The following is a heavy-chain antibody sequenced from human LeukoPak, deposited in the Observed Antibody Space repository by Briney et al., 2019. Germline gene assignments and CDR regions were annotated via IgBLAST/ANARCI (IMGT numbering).Heavy chain of an antibody. D-gene: IGHD3-9*01. V-gene: IGHV4-39*01. CDR3: ARQPQYYDILTGGYYHNGMDV. Sequence: PSETLSLTCTVSGXSISSSSYHWGWIRQPPGKGLEWIGSIYYSGSTYYNPSLRSRVTISVDTSKNQFSLKLSSVTAADTAVYYCARQPQYYDILTGGYYHNGMDVWGQGTSVTVSS. CDR2: IYYSGST. J-gene: IGHJ6*02. CDR1: GXSISSSSYH.